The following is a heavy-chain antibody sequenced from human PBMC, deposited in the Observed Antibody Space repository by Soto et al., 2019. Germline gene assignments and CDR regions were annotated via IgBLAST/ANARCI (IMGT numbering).Heavy chain of an antibody. D-gene: IGHD2-15*01. Sequence: QVQLVESGGGVVQPGKSLRLSCAASGFIFSNYGMHWVRQAPGKGLEWVALISFDGKNRNYADSVKGRITIYRDNPKNTLYLEMNSLTPEDTAFYYCAKRGGVVGGSEHPFFEYWGQGTLVTVSS. V-gene: IGHV3-30*18. CDR2: ISFDGKNR. CDR3: AKRGGVVGGSEHPFFEY. CDR1: GFIFSNYG. J-gene: IGHJ4*02.